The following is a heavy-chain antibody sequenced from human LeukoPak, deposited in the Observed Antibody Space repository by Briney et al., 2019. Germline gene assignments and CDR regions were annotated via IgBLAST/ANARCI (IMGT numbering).Heavy chain of an antibody. J-gene: IGHJ4*02. D-gene: IGHD3-10*01. Sequence: GGSLRLSCAASGFTFSSYGMHWVRQAPGKGLEWVAVIWYDGSNKYYADSVKGRFTISRDNSKNTLYLQMNSLRAEDTAVYYCARDHRGVRDYFDYWGQGTLVTVSS. CDR2: IWYDGSNK. CDR3: ARDHRGVRDYFDY. CDR1: GFTFSSYG. V-gene: IGHV3-33*01.